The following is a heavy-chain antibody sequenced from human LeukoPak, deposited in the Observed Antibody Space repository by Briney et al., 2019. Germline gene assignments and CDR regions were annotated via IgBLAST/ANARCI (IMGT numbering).Heavy chain of an antibody. Sequence: SETLSLTCAVYGGSFSGYYWSWIRQPPGKGLEWIGEINHSGSTNYNPSLKSRVTISVDTSKNQFSLKLSSVTAADTAMYYCARRGIAVAGIYWFDPWGQGTLVTVSS. CDR1: GGSFSGYY. J-gene: IGHJ5*02. V-gene: IGHV4-34*01. CDR2: INHSGST. D-gene: IGHD6-19*01. CDR3: ARRGIAVAGIYWFDP.